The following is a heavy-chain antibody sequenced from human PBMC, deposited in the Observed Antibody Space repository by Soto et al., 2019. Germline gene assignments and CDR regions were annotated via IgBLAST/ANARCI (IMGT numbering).Heavy chain of an antibody. J-gene: IGHJ4*02. Sequence: VQLVESGGGLIQPGGSLRLSCAASGFTFSSYAMNWVRQAPGKGLEWVSYISSSGSTIYYPDSLKGRFTISRDNAKNSLYLQMNSLRAEDTAVYYCARVMQNQLLYFDYWGKGTLVTVSS. D-gene: IGHD2-2*01. CDR2: ISSSGSTI. CDR1: GFTFSSYA. CDR3: ARVMQNQLLYFDY. V-gene: IGHV3-48*03.